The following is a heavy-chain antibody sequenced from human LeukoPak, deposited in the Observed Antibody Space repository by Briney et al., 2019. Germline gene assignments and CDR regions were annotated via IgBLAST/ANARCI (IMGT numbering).Heavy chain of an antibody. D-gene: IGHD6-19*01. V-gene: IGHV3-30*18. J-gene: IGHJ5*02. CDR1: VFTLCTYR. CDR3: AKDLYGSGWYNYFDP. CDR2: ISYDGNSK. Sequence: SGGSLRLSCAASVFTLCTYRMHWVRHAPCKGLEWLVMISYDGNSKQYADFVKGRFTISRDNSKNTLYLQMNSLRTEDTAVYHCAKDLYGSGWYNYFDPWGQGALVTVSS.